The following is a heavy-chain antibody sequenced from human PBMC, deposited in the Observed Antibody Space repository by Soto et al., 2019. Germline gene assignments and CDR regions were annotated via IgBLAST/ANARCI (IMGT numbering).Heavy chain of an antibody. V-gene: IGHV4-30-2*01. CDR3: ARGGDRGFHFRFDY. CDR2: IYHSGST. J-gene: IGHJ4*02. CDR1: GGSISGGGYS. Sequence: SETLSLTCAVSGGSISGGGYSWNWIRQPPGKALEYIGYIYHSGSTYYNPSLRSRVIISLDKSTNQFSLKLSSVTAADTAVYYCARGGDRGFHFRFDYWAQGPMVTVSS. D-gene: IGHD3-3*02.